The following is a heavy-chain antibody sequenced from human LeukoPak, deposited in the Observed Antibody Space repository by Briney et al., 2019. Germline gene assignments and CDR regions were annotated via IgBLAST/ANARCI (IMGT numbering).Heavy chain of an antibody. D-gene: IGHD3-3*01. CDR1: GYTFTGYY. CDR2: INPNSGGT. CDR3: ARDIERTYYDFWSRFDY. Sequence: ASVKVSCKASGYTFTGYYMHWVRQAPGQGLEWMGWINPNSGGTNYAQKFQGWVTMTRDTSISTAYMELSRLRSDDTAVYYCARDIERTYYDFWSRFDYWGQGTLVTVSS. V-gene: IGHV1-2*04. J-gene: IGHJ4*02.